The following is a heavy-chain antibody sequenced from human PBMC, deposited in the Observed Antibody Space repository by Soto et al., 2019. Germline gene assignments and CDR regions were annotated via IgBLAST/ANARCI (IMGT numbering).Heavy chain of an antibody. V-gene: IGHV1-58*02. Sequence: GASVKVSCKASGFTFTSSAMQWGRQARGQRLEWIGWIVVGSGNTNYAQKFQERVTITRDMSTSTAYMELSSLRSEDTAVYYCAARFQSGQAVDYWGQGTLVTVSS. CDR1: GFTFTSSA. J-gene: IGHJ4*02. CDR2: IVVGSGNT. CDR3: AARFQSGQAVDY. D-gene: IGHD2-21*01.